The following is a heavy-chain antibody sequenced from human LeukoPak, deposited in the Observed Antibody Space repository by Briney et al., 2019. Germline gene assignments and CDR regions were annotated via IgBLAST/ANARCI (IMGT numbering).Heavy chain of an antibody. Sequence: PGGTLRLSCEASGFIFTRYVMNWVRQAPGKGLEWVSSISSSSSYIYYADSVKGRFTISRDNAKNSLYLQMNSLRAEDTAVYYCARDIWAYSSGWTGFDYWGQGTLVTVSS. D-gene: IGHD6-19*01. V-gene: IGHV3-21*01. CDR3: ARDIWAYSSGWTGFDY. J-gene: IGHJ4*02. CDR1: GFIFTRYV. CDR2: ISSSSSYI.